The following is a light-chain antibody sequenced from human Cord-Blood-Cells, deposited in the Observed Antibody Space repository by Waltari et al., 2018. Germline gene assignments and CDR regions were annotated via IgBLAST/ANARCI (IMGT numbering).Light chain of an antibody. J-gene: IGKJ2*01. Sequence: DIQMTQSPVSLSAAVGDTVTISCRASQSIISYLNWYQQKQGKAPKLLIYAASSLQSGVPSRFSGSGSGTDFTLTISSLQPEDFATYYCQHSYSTPYTFGQGTKLEIK. CDR1: QSIISY. V-gene: IGKV1-39*01. CDR2: AAS. CDR3: QHSYSTPYT.